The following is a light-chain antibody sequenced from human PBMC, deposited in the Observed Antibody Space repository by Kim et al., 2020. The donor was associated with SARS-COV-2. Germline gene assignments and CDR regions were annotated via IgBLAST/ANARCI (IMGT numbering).Light chain of an antibody. Sequence: EIVMTQSPATLSVSPGERATLSCRASQSVSNNVAWYQQKPGQAPRVLIYGASTRATGIPARFNGSGSGTDFTLTISSLQSEDFAVYYCQQFNNGRTFGQGTRVDIK. CDR3: QQFNNGRT. J-gene: IGKJ1*01. V-gene: IGKV3-15*01. CDR2: GAS. CDR1: QSVSNN.